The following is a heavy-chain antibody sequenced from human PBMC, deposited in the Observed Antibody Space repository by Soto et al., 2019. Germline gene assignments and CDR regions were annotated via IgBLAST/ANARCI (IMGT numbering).Heavy chain of an antibody. Sequence: EVQLLESGGGLVQPGGSLRLSCAASGFTFSSYAMSWVRQAPGKGLEWVSGISGSGGRTYYADSVKGRFTISRDNSKNTLYLQMNSLRAEDTAGYYCATHIIQLWLGYGMDVWGQGTTVTVSS. CDR1: GFTFSSYA. CDR3: ATHIIQLWLGYGMDV. V-gene: IGHV3-23*01. J-gene: IGHJ6*02. D-gene: IGHD5-18*01. CDR2: ISGSGGRT.